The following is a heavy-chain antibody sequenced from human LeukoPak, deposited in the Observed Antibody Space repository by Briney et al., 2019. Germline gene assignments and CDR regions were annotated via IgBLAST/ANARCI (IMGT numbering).Heavy chain of an antibody. J-gene: IGHJ4*02. Sequence: PGRSLRLSCAASGFTFSNYGMHWVRQARGKGLEWVAVIWFDGSEKYYPDSVKGRFTISRDNSKNTLYLQMNSLRAEDTAVYYCARDPVYGNEQQQYYLDYWGQGTLVTVSS. D-gene: IGHD6-13*01. CDR3: ARDPVYGNEQQQYYLDY. CDR1: GFTFSNYG. V-gene: IGHV3-33*01. CDR2: IWFDGSEK.